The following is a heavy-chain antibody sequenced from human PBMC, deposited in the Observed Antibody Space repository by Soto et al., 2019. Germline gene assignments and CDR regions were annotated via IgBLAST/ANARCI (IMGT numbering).Heavy chain of an antibody. Sequence: LRLSCAASGFTFSSYGMHWVRQAPGKGLEWVAVIWYDGSNKYYADSVKGRFTISRDNSKNTLYLQMNSLRAEDTAVYYCAREGVVVVPAAIHGYYYYGMDVWGQGTTVTVSS. V-gene: IGHV3-33*01. CDR3: AREGVVVVPAAIHGYYYYGMDV. CDR1: GFTFSSYG. J-gene: IGHJ6*02. CDR2: IWYDGSNK. D-gene: IGHD2-2*01.